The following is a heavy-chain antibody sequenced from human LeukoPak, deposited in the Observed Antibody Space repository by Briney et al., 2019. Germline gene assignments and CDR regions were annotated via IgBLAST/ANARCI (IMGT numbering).Heavy chain of an antibody. D-gene: IGHD6-19*01. CDR1: GGAISSYY. Sequence: SETQSLTCTVSGGAISSYYWSWIRQPPGKGLDWIANIYSSGSTNYSPSLRSRVTISVDTSKNQFSLKLTSVTAADTAVYYCARGVWSSGWSAYYFDYWGQGTLLTVSS. V-gene: IGHV4-59*01. CDR3: ARGVWSSGWSAYYFDY. J-gene: IGHJ4*02. CDR2: IYSSGST.